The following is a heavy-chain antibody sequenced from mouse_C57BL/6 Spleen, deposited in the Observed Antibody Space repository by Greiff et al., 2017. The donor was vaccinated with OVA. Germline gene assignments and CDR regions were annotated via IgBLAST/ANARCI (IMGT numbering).Heavy chain of an antibody. J-gene: IGHJ2*01. D-gene: IGHD3-2*02. Sequence: VQLQQSGAELARPGASVKLSCKASGYTFTSYGISWVKQRTGQGLEWIGEIYPRSGNTYYNEKFKGKATLTADKSSSTAYMELRSLTSEDSAVCVCSRGTAQGFFDYWGQGTTLTVSS. CDR2: IYPRSGNT. CDR1: GYTFTSYG. CDR3: SRGTAQGFFDY. V-gene: IGHV1-81*01.